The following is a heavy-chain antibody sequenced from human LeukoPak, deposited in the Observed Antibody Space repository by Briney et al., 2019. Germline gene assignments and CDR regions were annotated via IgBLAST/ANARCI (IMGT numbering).Heavy chain of an antibody. V-gene: IGHV3-23*01. Sequence: PGGFLRLSCAASGFTFSDYYMSWVRQAPGKGLEWVSAISGSGGSTYYADSVKGRFTISRDNSKNTLYLQMNSLRAEDTAVYYCAKEDIVVVPAAPGPYYYYGMDVWGQGTTVTVSS. CDR2: ISGSGGST. D-gene: IGHD2-2*01. J-gene: IGHJ6*02. CDR1: GFTFSDYY. CDR3: AKEDIVVVPAAPGPYYYYGMDV.